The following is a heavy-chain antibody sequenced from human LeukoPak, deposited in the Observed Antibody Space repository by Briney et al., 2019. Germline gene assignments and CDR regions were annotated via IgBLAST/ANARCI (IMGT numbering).Heavy chain of an antibody. CDR2: INTNTGNP. CDR3: TRAPVHLGYCSGGSCYSCEY. J-gene: IGHJ4*02. V-gene: IGHV7-4-1*02. D-gene: IGHD2-15*01. Sequence: ASAQVSCKASGYTFTTYAMNWVRQAPGQGLEWMGWINTNTGNPTYAQGFTGRFVFSLDASVSTAYLQISSLKAEDTAVYYCTRAPVHLGYCSGGSCYSCEYWGQGTLVTVSS. CDR1: GYTFTTYA.